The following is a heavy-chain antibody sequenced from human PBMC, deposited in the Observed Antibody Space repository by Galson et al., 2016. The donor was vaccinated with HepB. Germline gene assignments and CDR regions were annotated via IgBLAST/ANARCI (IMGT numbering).Heavy chain of an antibody. J-gene: IGHJ5*02. D-gene: IGHD1-26*01. CDR2: IYSGGGT. V-gene: IGHV3-53*01. Sequence: SLRLSCAASGFAVSSHFLTWVRQAPGKGLEWVSLIYSGGGTNYADSVKGRFTISRDNSNNTLYLQMNSLRVDDTAVYYCARGGASSAGGSWGQGTLVTVSS. CDR1: GFAVSSHF. CDR3: ARGGASSAGGS.